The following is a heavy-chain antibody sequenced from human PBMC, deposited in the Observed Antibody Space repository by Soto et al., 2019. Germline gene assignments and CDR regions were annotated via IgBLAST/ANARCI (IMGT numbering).Heavy chain of an antibody. CDR2: IYHSGST. Sequence: SETLSLTCAVSGGSISSSNWWSWVRQPPGKGLEWIGEIYHSGSTNYNPSLKSRVTISVDKSKNQFSLKLSSVTAADTAVYYCARDFQYYDFWSGYTPPYYYGMDVWGQGTTVTVSS. CDR3: ARDFQYYDFWSGYTPPYYYGMDV. CDR1: GGSISSSNW. V-gene: IGHV4-4*02. J-gene: IGHJ6*02. D-gene: IGHD3-3*01.